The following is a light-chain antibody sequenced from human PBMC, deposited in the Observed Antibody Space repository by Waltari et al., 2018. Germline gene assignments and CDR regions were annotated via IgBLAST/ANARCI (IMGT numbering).Light chain of an antibody. J-gene: IGLJ3*02. Sequence: SFVLTQPPSVSVAPGETARIPCEGDIHRIKSVHWYQQKSGQAPVLVISYDVDRPSGIPERFSGSKSGNTATLTISKAVAGDEADYYCQIWHGNDYHWVFGGGTRVTVL. CDR2: YDV. CDR3: QIWHGNDYHWV. CDR1: IHRIKS. V-gene: IGLV3-21*04.